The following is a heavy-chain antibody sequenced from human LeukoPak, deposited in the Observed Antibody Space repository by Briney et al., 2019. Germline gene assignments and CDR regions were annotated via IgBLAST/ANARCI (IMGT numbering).Heavy chain of an antibody. CDR1: GFIFTDYW. V-gene: IGHV3-7*01. CDR3: ARDNGYCSSTSCYSWFDP. D-gene: IGHD2-2*03. CDR2: IKQDGSEK. J-gene: IGHJ5*02. Sequence: GGSLRLSCEASGFIFTDYWMSWVRQAPGKGLEWVANIKQDGSEKYYVDSVKGRFTISRDKAKNSLYLQMNSLRAEDTAVYYCARDNGYCSSTSCYSWFDPWGQGTLVTVSS.